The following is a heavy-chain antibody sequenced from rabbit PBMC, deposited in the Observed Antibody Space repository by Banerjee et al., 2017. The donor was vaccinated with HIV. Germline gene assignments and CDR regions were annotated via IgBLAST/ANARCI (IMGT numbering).Heavy chain of an antibody. Sequence: QEQLEESGGGLVQPEGSLTLTCTASAFSFSNKYVMCWVRQAPGKGLEWIACINTSSGSAYYANWVISRFTISKTSSTTVTLQMTSLTGADTATYFCARDLAAVTGWNFGLWGQGTLVTVS. CDR1: AFSFSNKYV. CDR3: ARDLAAVTGWNFGL. D-gene: IGHD7-1*01. V-gene: IGHV1S45*01. J-gene: IGHJ3*01. CDR2: INTSSGSA.